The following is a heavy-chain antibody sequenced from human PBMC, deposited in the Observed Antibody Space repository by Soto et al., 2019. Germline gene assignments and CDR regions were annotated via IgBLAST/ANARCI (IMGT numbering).Heavy chain of an antibody. J-gene: IGHJ4*02. CDR1: GGSFSGYY. V-gene: IGHV4-34*01. Sequence: SETLSLTCAVYGGSFSGYYWSWIRQPPGKGLEWIGEINHSGSTNYNPSLKSRVTISVDTSKNQFSLKLSSVTAADTAVYYCARGQLWSGYYTPFDYWGQGTLVTVSS. CDR3: ARGQLWSGYYTPFDY. CDR2: INHSGST. D-gene: IGHD3-3*01.